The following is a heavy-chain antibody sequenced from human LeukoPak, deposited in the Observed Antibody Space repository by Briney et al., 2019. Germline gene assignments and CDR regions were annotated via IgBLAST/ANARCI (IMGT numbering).Heavy chain of an antibody. D-gene: IGHD1-7*01. J-gene: IGHJ6*03. Sequence: NSSETLSLTCAVYGGSFSNYYWSWIRQPPGKGLEWIGEINDSGRINYNPSLMSRVTVSVDTSKNQFSLRLTSVTATDTAVYSCARRWNYGRNYYIDVWGNGATVSVSS. V-gene: IGHV4-34*01. CDR3: ARRWNYGRNYYIDV. CDR1: GGSFSNYY. CDR2: INDSGRI.